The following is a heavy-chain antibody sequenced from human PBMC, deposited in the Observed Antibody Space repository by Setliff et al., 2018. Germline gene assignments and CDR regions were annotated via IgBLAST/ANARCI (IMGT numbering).Heavy chain of an antibody. CDR1: GVSINSLSW. V-gene: IGHV4-4*02. D-gene: IGHD2-21*02. J-gene: IGHJ4*02. Sequence: SETLSLTCAVSGVSINSLSWWSWVRQSPGKGPEWIGEIYHDGNSNFNPSVHYSPSLKSRATMSIDKSNNQFSLKLTSVTAADTAVYYCARGDCGGDCYSEYYFDYWGQGTLVTVSS. CDR3: ARGDCGGDCYSEYYFDY. CDR2: IYHDGNS.